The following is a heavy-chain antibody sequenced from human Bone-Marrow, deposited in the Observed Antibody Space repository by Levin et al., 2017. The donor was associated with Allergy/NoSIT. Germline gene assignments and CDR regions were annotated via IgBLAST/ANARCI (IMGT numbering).Heavy chain of an antibody. V-gene: IGHV3-13*01. CDR1: GFSFDIYD. D-gene: IGHD3-16*01. Sequence: GGSLRLSCAASGFSFDIYDMHWVRQPPGKGLEWVSGIGTPGDTYYPASVKGRFTISRENGKNSVYLQMNSLRAADTAVYYCVRGGSYSLDSFDLWGQGTMVTVSS. CDR2: IGTPGDT. CDR3: VRGGSYSLDSFDL. J-gene: IGHJ3*01.